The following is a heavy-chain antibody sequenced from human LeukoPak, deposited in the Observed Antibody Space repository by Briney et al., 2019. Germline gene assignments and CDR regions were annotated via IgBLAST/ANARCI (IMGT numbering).Heavy chain of an antibody. CDR1: GFSFNNYA. J-gene: IGHJ4*02. CDR3: AKGAYDYIEIAYFDY. D-gene: IGHD5-12*01. Sequence: GSLRLSCVASGFSFNNYAMNWVRQAPGKGLEWVSLIIGSSGSTFYADSVKGRFTISRDKSKNTLYLQMNSLRAEDTAVYYCAKGAYDYIEIAYFDYWGQGSLVTVSS. CDR2: IIGSSGST. V-gene: IGHV3-23*01.